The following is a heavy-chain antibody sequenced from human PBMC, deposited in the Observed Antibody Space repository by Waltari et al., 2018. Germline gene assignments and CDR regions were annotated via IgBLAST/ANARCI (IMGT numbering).Heavy chain of an antibody. Sequence: QVQLQQWGAGLLKPSETLSLTCAVYGGSFSGYSWSWIRQPPGKGLEWIGEINHSGSTNYNPSLKSRVTISVDTSKNQFSLKLNSVTAADTAVHYCARRGHRVFWNGYFFFDYWGQGILVTVSS. D-gene: IGHD3-3*01. J-gene: IGHJ4*02. CDR1: GGSFSGYS. V-gene: IGHV4-34*01. CDR2: INHSGST. CDR3: ARRGHRVFWNGYFFFDY.